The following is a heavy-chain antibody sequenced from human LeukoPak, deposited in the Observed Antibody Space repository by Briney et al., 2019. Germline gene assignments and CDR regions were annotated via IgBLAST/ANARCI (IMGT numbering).Heavy chain of an antibody. CDR1: GGSISSYY. CDR3: ARAYQVYYYGMDV. J-gene: IGHJ6*02. V-gene: IGHV4-59*08. CDR2: IYYSGST. Sequence: SETLSLTCTVSGGSISSYYWSWIRQPPGKGLEWIGYIYYSGSTNYNPSLKSRVTISVDTSKNQFSLKLSSVTAADTAAYYCARAYQVYYYGMDVWGQGTTVTVSS.